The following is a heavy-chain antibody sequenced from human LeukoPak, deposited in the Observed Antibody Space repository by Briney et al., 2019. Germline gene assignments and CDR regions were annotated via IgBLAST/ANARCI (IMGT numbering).Heavy chain of an antibody. V-gene: IGHV4-59*01. CDR3: ARDQGYSYGKVGYYYGMDV. Sequence: SETLSLTCTVSGDSISSYYWSWIRQPPGKGLEWIGYIYYSGSTNYNPSLKSRVTISVDTSKNQFSLKLSSVTAADTAVYYCARDQGYSYGKVGYYYGMDVWGQGTTVTVSS. CDR2: IYYSGST. J-gene: IGHJ6*02. D-gene: IGHD5-18*01. CDR1: GDSISSYY.